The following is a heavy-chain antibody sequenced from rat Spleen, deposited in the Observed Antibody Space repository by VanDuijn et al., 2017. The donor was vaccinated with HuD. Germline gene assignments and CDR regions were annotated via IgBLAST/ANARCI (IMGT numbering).Heavy chain of an antibody. J-gene: IGHJ2*01. CDR3: TTEGRVYLRYYFDY. V-gene: IGHV5-22*01. Sequence: EVQLVASGGGLVQPGRSLKLSCAASGFTFSDYDMAWVRQAPKKGLEWVASITYEGSSTYYGDAVKGRFTISRDNAKSTLYLQMNSLRSGDTATYYCTTEGRVYLRYYFDYWGQGVMVTVSS. CDR1: GFTFSDYD. D-gene: IGHD1-4*01. CDR2: ITYEGSST.